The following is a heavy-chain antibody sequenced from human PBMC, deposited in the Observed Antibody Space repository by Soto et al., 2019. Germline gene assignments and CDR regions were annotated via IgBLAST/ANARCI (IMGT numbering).Heavy chain of an antibody. D-gene: IGHD3-10*01. CDR3: ARSYYGSGSYYPSIDI. CDR2: IIPILGIV. CDR1: GGTFSSYT. Sequence: SVKVSCKASGGTFSSYTISWVRQAPGQGLEWMGRIIPILGIVNYAQKFQGRVTITADKSTSTAYMELSSLRSEDTAVYYCARSYYGSGSYYPSIDIWGQGTMVTVSS. J-gene: IGHJ3*02. V-gene: IGHV1-69*02.